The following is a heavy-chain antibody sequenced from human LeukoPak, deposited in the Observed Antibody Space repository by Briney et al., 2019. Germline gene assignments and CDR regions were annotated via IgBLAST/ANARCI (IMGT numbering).Heavy chain of an antibody. J-gene: IGHJ3*02. CDR2: IYYSGST. V-gene: IGHV4-39*01. D-gene: IGHD2-21*02. CDR3: ARRVVVVTSHDAFDI. Sequence: PSETLSLTCTVSGGSISSSSYYWGWIRQPLGKGLEWIGSIYYSGSTYYNPSLKSRVTISVDTSKNQFSLKLSSVTAADTAVYYCARRVVVVTSHDAFDISGQGTMVTVSS. CDR1: GGSISSSSYY.